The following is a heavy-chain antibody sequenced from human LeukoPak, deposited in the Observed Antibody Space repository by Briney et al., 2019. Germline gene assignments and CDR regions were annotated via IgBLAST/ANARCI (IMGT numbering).Heavy chain of an antibody. CDR2: MNPSSGNT. V-gene: IGHV1-8*01. J-gene: IGHJ5*02. CDR1: GYTFTSYD. Sequence: ASVKVSCKASGYTFTSYDINWVRQATGQGLEWMGWMNPSSGNTGYAQKFQGRVTMTRNTSISTAYMELSSLRSEDTAVYYCAKDPYSSGWYGNNWFDPWGQGTLVTVSS. CDR3: AKDPYSSGWYGNNWFDP. D-gene: IGHD6-19*01.